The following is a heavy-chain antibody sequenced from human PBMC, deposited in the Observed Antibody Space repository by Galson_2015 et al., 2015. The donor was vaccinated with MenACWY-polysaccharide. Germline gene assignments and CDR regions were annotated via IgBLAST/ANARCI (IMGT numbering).Heavy chain of an antibody. J-gene: IGHJ5*02. CDR1: GGSISSYR. Sequence: ETLSLTCTVSGGSISSYRWTWIRQPPGKGLEWIGYIYYTGTTKYNPSLTSRATISVDTSKKYFSLKLSSVTAADTAVYYCAGLMAGSPFGWFDPWGQGTLVTVSS. CDR2: IYYTGTT. V-gene: IGHV4-59*01. CDR3: AGLMAGSPFGWFDP. D-gene: IGHD6-19*01.